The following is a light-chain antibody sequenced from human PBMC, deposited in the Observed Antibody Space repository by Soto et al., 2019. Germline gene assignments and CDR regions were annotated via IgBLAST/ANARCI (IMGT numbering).Light chain of an antibody. V-gene: IGKV3-15*01. J-gene: IGKJ2*01. Sequence: EIVMTQSPATLSVSPGETATLSCGASQSVVNSLAWYQQKPGQAPRLLIFDSSSRATGAPARFVGSGSETEFTLTIYTLQPEDCAVYYCQQYEKCPYTFGQGTKLEI. CDR1: QSVVNS. CDR3: QQYEKCPYT. CDR2: DSS.